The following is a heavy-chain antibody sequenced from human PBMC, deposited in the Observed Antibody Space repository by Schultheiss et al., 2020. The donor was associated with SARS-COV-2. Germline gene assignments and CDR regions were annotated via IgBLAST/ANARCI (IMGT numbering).Heavy chain of an antibody. V-gene: IGHV4-59*12. Sequence: SETLSLTCTVSGGSISSYYWSWIRQPPGKGLEWIGYIYYSGSTYYNPSLKSRVTISVDTSKNQFSLKLSSVTAADTAVYYCARERTPWDYSNYVVEDYWGQGTLVTVSS. CDR2: IYYSGST. J-gene: IGHJ4*02. CDR3: ARERTPWDYSNYVVEDY. D-gene: IGHD4-11*01. CDR1: GGSISSYY.